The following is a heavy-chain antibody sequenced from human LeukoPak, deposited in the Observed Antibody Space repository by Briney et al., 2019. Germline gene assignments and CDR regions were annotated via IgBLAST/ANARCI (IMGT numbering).Heavy chain of an antibody. V-gene: IGHV3-21*01. CDR2: ISSSSSYI. Sequence: GGSLRLSCAASGFTFSSYSMNWVRQAPGKGLEWVSSISSSSSYIYYADSVKGRFTISRDNAKNSLYLQMNSLRAEDTAVYCCARDISDFWSGEPPRWAVDYWGQGTLVTVSS. D-gene: IGHD3-3*01. CDR3: ARDISDFWSGEPPRWAVDY. J-gene: IGHJ4*02. CDR1: GFTFSSYS.